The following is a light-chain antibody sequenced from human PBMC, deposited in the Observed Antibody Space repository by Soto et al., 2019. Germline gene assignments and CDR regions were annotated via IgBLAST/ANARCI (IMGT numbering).Light chain of an antibody. CDR2: EVS. J-gene: IGLJ2*01. CDR1: SSDVGAYTY. CDR3: SSYTTINTLV. Sequence: QSVLTQPASVSGSPGQSITISCTGTSSDVGAYTYVSWYQQHPGKAPKLMIFEVSDRPSGVSNRFSGSKSGNTASLTISGLQAEDEADYYCSSYTTINTLVFGGGTQLTVL. V-gene: IGLV2-14*01.